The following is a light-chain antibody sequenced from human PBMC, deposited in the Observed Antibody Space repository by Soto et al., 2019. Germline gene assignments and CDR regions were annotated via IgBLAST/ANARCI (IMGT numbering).Light chain of an antibody. CDR2: AAS. J-gene: IGKJ1*01. V-gene: IGKV3-20*01. CDR3: QQYGSSPKT. CDR1: QSVSSSY. Sequence: ESVLTQSPGTLSLSPGERAALSCRASQSVSSSYLAWYQQKSGQAPRLLIYAASTRATGIPDRFSGSGSGTDFTLTISRLEPEDFAVYYCQQYGSSPKTFGQGTKVEIK.